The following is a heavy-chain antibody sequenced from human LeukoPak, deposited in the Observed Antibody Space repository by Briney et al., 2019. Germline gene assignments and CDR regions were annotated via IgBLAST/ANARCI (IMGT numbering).Heavy chain of an antibody. CDR2: GGSGGST. CDR1: GFIFSSYA. V-gene: IGHV3-23*01. CDR3: AKMRGQYYHSYYMDA. J-gene: IGHJ6*03. Sequence: GGSLRLSCAASGFIFSSYAMSWVRQAPGKGLEWVSYGGSGGSTYYADSVKGRFTVSRDNSKSTLYLQMNSPTAEDTAVYYCAKMRGQYYHSYYMDAWGKGTTVTVSS.